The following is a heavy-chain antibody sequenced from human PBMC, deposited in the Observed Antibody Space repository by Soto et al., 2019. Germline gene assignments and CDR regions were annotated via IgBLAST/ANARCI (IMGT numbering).Heavy chain of an antibody. CDR1: GFTFSSYG. J-gene: IGHJ4*02. V-gene: IGHV3-33*01. CDR2: IWYDGSNK. CDR3: ARDCERRYYFDY. D-gene: IGHD1-1*01. Sequence: GGSLRLSCAASGFTFSSYGMHWVRQAPGKGLEWVAVIWYDGSNKYYADSVKGRFTISRDNSKNTLYLQMNSLRAEDTAVYYCARDCERRYYFDYWGQGTLVTVSS.